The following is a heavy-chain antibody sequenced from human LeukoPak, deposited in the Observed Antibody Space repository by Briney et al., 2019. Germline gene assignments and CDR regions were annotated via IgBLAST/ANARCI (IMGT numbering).Heavy chain of an antibody. CDR3: ARDRGMVRAVSGAFDI. CDR1: GYTFTGYY. CDR2: INPNSGGT. V-gene: IGHV1-2*02. J-gene: IGHJ3*02. D-gene: IGHD3-10*01. Sequence: ASVKVSCKASGYTFTGYYMHWVRQAPGQGLECMGWINPNSGGTNYAQKFQGRVTMTRDTSISTAYMELSRLRSDDTAVYYCARDRGMVRAVSGAFDIWGQGTMVTVSS.